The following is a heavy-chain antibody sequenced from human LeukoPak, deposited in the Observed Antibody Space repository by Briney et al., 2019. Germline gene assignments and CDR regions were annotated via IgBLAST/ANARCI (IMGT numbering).Heavy chain of an antibody. CDR1: GFXFSSYA. CDR3: AKAVSENSYDASDI. V-gene: IGHV3-23*01. CDR2: ISGSGIST. Sequence: GGSLRLSCEASGFXFSSYAISWARQSPGMGLEWVSSISGSGISTYYADSVKGRFTISRDSSKNTLYLQMNSLRAEDTAVYYCAKAVSENSYDASDIWGQGTMVTVSS. J-gene: IGHJ3*02. D-gene: IGHD1-26*01.